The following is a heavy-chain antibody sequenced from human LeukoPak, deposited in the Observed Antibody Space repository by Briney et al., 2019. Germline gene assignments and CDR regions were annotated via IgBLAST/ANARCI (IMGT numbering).Heavy chain of an antibody. J-gene: IGHJ3*02. CDR3: ARGIGSSSAFDI. CDR2: MNPNSGNT. D-gene: IGHD6-6*01. Sequence: ASVKVSCKASGYTFTGYDINWVRQATGQGLEWMGWMNPNSGNTGYAQKFQGRVTITRNTSISTAYMELSSLRSEDTAVYYCARGIGSSSAFDIWGQGTMVTVSS. V-gene: IGHV1-8*03. CDR1: GYTFTGYD.